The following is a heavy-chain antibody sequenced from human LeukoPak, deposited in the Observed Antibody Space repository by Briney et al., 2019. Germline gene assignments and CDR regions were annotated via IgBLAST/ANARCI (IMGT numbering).Heavy chain of an antibody. J-gene: IGHJ4*02. D-gene: IGHD3-16*01. CDR3: ARHEMGDFDY. CDR2: IHYSGST. V-gene: IGHV4-39*01. Sequence: SETLSLTCTVSGGSISSSSYYWGWIRQPPGKGLEWIGSIHYSGSTYYNPSLKSRVTISVDTSKNQFSLKLSSVTAADTAVYYCARHEMGDFDYWGQGTLVTVSS. CDR1: GGSISSSSYY.